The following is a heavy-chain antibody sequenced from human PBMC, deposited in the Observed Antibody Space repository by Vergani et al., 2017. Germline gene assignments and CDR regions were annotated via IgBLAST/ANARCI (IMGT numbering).Heavy chain of an antibody. CDR3: ARRRGDKWYFDL. CDR1: GGSIHPRSSF. CDR2: INYVGRT. J-gene: IGHJ2*01. V-gene: IGHV4-39*01. Sequence: QLQLQESCPGLVKPSETLSLICTVSGGSIHPRSSFWGWIRQSPGKGLEWIGRINYVGRTYYIPSLQSRATVFVDTSKNQFSLNLTSVTAADTAVYYCARRRGDKWYFDLWGRGTLVTVSS. D-gene: IGHD3-16*01.